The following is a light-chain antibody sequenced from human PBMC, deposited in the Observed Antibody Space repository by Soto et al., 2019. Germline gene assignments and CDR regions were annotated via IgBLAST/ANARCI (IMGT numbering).Light chain of an antibody. J-gene: IGKJ2*01. Sequence: DIQVTQSPSSLSTSIGDKVTITCPASQSIGHFLNWYQQKPGKAPNLIIYATSTLRSGVPSRFTGSGSGTDFTLTITNLQPQDFADYFCQQDYDIPHTCGQGTSLES. V-gene: IGKV1-39*01. CDR1: QSIGHF. CDR2: ATS. CDR3: QQDYDIPHT.